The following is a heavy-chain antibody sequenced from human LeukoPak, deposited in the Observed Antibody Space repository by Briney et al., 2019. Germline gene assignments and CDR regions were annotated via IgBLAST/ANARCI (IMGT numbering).Heavy chain of an antibody. CDR1: GFTFNSYA. V-gene: IGHV3-23*01. J-gene: IGHJ5*02. Sequence: GGSLRLSCAASGFTFNSYAMSWVRQAPGKGLEWVSAISGSGGSTYYADSVKGRFTISRDNSKNTLYLQMNSLRAEDTAVYYCAKDLRAAAGTGWFDPWGQGTLVTVSS. CDR2: ISGSGGST. D-gene: IGHD6-13*01. CDR3: AKDLRAAAGTGWFDP.